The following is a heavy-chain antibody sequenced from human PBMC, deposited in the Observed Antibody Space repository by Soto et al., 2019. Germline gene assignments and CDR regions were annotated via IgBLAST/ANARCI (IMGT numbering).Heavy chain of an antibody. J-gene: IGHJ5*02. V-gene: IGHV1-69*13. CDR1: GGTFSSYA. D-gene: IGHD2-15*01. Sequence: SVKVSCKASGGTFSSYAISWVRQAPGQGLEWMGGIIPIFGTANYAQKFQGRVTITADESTSTAYMELSRLRSEDTAVYYCARAIRWSGGRCYNWFDPWGQGTLVTVSS. CDR3: ARAIRWSGGRCYNWFDP. CDR2: IIPIFGTA.